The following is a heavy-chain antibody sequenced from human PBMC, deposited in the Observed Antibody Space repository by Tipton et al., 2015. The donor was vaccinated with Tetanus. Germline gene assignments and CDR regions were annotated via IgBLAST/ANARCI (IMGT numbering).Heavy chain of an antibody. CDR1: GFIFSSYG. D-gene: IGHD2-15*01. Sequence: SLRLSCAASGFIFSSYGIHWVRQAPGKGLEWVAASWYDGTDKYYADSVKGRFTISRDNSKNTLYLQMNSLRAGDTAVYYCAREADCSGGSCFSGGFDNWGQGTQVTVSS. J-gene: IGHJ4*02. CDR2: SWYDGTDK. V-gene: IGHV3-33*01. CDR3: AREADCSGGSCFSGGFDN.